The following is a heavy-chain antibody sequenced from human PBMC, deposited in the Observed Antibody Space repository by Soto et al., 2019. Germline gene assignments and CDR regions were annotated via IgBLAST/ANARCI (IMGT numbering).Heavy chain of an antibody. CDR1: GFTFSSYS. CDR3: ARDRGVVVVAAHYFDY. V-gene: IGHV3-21*01. J-gene: IGHJ4*02. CDR2: ISSSSSYI. D-gene: IGHD2-15*01. Sequence: GGSLRLSCAASGFTFSSYSMNWVRQAPGKGLEWVSSISSSSSYIYYADSVKGRFTISRDNSKNTQYLQMNSLRVEDTAVYYCARDRGVVVVAAHYFDYWGQGTLVTVSS.